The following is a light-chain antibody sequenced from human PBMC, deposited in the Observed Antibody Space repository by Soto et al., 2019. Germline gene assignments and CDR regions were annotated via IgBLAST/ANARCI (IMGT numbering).Light chain of an antibody. J-gene: IGKJ1*01. CDR2: GAX. V-gene: IGKV3-15*01. Sequence: EIVLTQSPATLSVSPGGRATLSCRASQSISGTLAWYQQKPGQAPRLLIYGAXXRAPSFPARFSGSGSGTDLTLTISSLQSEDFAVYYCQQYNNWPGTFGQGTKVDIK. CDR3: QQYNNWPGT. CDR1: QSISGT.